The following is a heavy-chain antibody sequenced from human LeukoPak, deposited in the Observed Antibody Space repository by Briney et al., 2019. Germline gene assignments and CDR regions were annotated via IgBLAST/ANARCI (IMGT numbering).Heavy chain of an antibody. CDR3: ARQVGYSANWFDP. V-gene: IGHV5-51*01. D-gene: IGHD5-24*01. J-gene: IGHJ5*02. Sequence: LGESLKISCKASGYSFSDYWIAWVRQMPGKGLEWMGIIYPGDSDTRYSPSFQGQVTISADKSISTAYLQWSSLKASDTAMYYCARQVGYSANWFDPWGQGTLVTVYS. CDR1: GYSFSDYW. CDR2: IYPGDSDT.